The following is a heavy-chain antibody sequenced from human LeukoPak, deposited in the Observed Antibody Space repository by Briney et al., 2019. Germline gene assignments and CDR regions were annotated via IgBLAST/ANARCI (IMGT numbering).Heavy chain of an antibody. Sequence: ASVKVSCKASGYTFIDYYLQWVRQAPGQGLEWMGRINPNSGGTEYVQKFQGRVTMTRDTSINTAYMELSRLRSDDTAVYYCARDHCSAGGCYENYYYGMDVWGQGTTVIVSS. CDR1: GYTFIDYY. V-gene: IGHV1-2*02. D-gene: IGHD2-15*01. CDR3: ARDHCSAGGCYENYYYGMDV. CDR2: INPNSGGT. J-gene: IGHJ6*02.